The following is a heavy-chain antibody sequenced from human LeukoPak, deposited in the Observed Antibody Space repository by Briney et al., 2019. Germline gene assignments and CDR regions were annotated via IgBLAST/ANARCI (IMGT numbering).Heavy chain of an antibody. D-gene: IGHD4-17*01. CDR1: GGSISSYY. J-gene: IGHJ5*02. CDR3: ASESDDYGDYVP. CDR2: IYTSGST. Sequence: SETLSLTCTVSGGSISSYYWSWIRQPAGKVLEWIGRIYTSGSTNYNPSLNSRVTMSVDTSKNQLSLKLSSVTAADTAVYYCASESDDYGDYVPWGQGTLVTVSS. V-gene: IGHV4-4*07.